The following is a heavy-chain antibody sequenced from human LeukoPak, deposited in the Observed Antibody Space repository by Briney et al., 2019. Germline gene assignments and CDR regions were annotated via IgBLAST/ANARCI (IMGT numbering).Heavy chain of an antibody. CDR2: ISGGGGNT. D-gene: IGHD6-13*01. V-gene: IGHV3-23*01. Sequence: GGSLRLSCAASGFTFSTYGMSWVRQAPGKGLEWVSGISGGGGNTYYADSVKGRFTVSRDNSMNTLYLQMNSLRAEDTALYYCAKRGVIEAAGYYFDYWGQGTLVTVSS. CDR1: GFTFSTYG. J-gene: IGHJ4*02. CDR3: AKRGVIEAAGYYFDY.